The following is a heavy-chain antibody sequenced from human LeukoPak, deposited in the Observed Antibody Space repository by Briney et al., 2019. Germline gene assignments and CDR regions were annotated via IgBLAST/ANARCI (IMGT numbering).Heavy chain of an antibody. CDR3: ARPLTGTTLIFDY. CDR2: IYYSGST. Sequence: PSETLSLTCTVSGGSISSYYWSWIRQPPGKGLEWIGYIYYSGSTSYNPSLKSRVTISVDTPKNQFSLKLSSVTAADTAVYYCARPLTGTTLIFDYWGQGTLVTVSS. J-gene: IGHJ4*02. D-gene: IGHD1-7*01. V-gene: IGHV4-59*01. CDR1: GGSISSYY.